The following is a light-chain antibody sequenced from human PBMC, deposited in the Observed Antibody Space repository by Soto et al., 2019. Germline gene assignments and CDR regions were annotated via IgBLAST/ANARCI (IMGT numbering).Light chain of an antibody. CDR3: SSYTTSGTGM. CDR1: SSDVGVYNY. Sequence: QSALTQPASVSGSPGQSITISCTGTSSDVGVYNYVSWYQQHPGNAPKLMIYEVSNRPSGVSNRFSGSKSANTASLTISGLQAEDEADYYCSSYTTSGTGMFGGGTKLTVL. CDR2: EVS. J-gene: IGLJ3*02. V-gene: IGLV2-14*01.